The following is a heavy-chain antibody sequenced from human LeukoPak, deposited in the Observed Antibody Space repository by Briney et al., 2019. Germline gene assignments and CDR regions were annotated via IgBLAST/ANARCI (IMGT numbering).Heavy chain of an antibody. D-gene: IGHD5-18*01. J-gene: IGHJ1*01. CDR2: TYYSGST. Sequence: PSETLSLTCTVSGGSISSYYWSWIRQPPGKGLEWIGYTYYSGSTNYNPSLKSRVTVSVDTSKDQFSLKLSSVTAADTAVYYCARGGYSYEVVFGYFQHWGQGTLVTVSS. V-gene: IGHV4-59*01. CDR3: ARGGYSYEVVFGYFQH. CDR1: GGSISSYY.